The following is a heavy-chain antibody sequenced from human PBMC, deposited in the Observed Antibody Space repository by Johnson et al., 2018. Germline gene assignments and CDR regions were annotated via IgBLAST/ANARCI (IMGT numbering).Heavy chain of an antibody. CDR3: ARNVDTAMVTGSSGWFYYYYGMDV. J-gene: IGHJ6*02. V-gene: IGHV3-30-3*01. Sequence: QVQLVESGGGVVQPGRSLRLSCAASGFTFSSYAMHWVRQAPGKGLEWVAVISYDGSNKYYADSVKGRFTISRDNSKNTLYLQMNSLRAEDTGVYYCARNVDTAMVTGSSGWFYYYYGMDVWGQGTTVTVSS. D-gene: IGHD5-18*01. CDR1: GFTFSSYA. CDR2: ISYDGSNK.